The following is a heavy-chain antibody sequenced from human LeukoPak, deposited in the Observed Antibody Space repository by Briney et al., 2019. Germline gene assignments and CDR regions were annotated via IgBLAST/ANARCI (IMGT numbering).Heavy chain of an antibody. D-gene: IGHD3-16*02. CDR2: INHSGST. CDR1: GGSFSGYY. CDR3: ARGLPSLWFDP. V-gene: IGHV4-34*01. J-gene: IGHJ5*02. Sequence: SETLSLTCAVYGGSFSGYYWSWIRQPPGKGLEWIGKINHSGSTNYNPSLKSRVTISVDTSKNQFSLKLSSVTAADTAVYYCARGLPSLWFDPWGQGTLVTVSS.